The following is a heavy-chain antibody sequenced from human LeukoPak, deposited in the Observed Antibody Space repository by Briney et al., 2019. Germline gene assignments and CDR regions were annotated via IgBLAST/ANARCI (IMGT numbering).Heavy chain of an antibody. CDR3: ARDSSRGYTYAFDY. CDR1: GYTFTDYY. V-gene: IGHV1-2*02. J-gene: IGHJ4*02. Sequence: ASVKVSSKASGYTFTDYYIHWVRQAPGQGREWMAWISPNSGGSNYAQKLQGRVTMTRDTSINTAYMELSRLRSDDAAVYFCARDSSRGYTYAFDYWGQGTLVSVSS. D-gene: IGHD5-18*01. CDR2: ISPNSGGS.